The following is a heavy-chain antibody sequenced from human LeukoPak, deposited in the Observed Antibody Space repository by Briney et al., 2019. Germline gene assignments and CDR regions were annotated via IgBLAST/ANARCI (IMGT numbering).Heavy chain of an antibody. CDR1: GFTFSSYS. J-gene: IGHJ6*03. CDR2: ISSSSSYI. Sequence: PGGSLRLSCAASGFTFSSYSMNWVRQAPGKGLEWVSSISSSSSYIYYADSVKGRFTISRDNAKNSLYLQMNSLRAEDTAVYYCARVDSSGYYQSSYYYYYYMDVWGKGTTVTVSS. CDR3: ARVDSSGYYQSSYYYYYYMDV. V-gene: IGHV3-21*01. D-gene: IGHD3-22*01.